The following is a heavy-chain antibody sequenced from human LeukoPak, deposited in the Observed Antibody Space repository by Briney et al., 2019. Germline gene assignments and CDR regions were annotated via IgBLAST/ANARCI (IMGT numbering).Heavy chain of an antibody. Sequence: ASVKVSCKASGYTFTIYVISWVRQAPGQGLEWMGWISAYNGNTNYAQKLQGRVTMTTDTSTSTAYMELRSLRSDDTAVYYCARTLGYCSSTSCHVFDYWGQGTLVTVSS. CDR2: ISAYNGNT. D-gene: IGHD2-2*01. V-gene: IGHV1-18*01. CDR3: ARTLGYCSSTSCHVFDY. J-gene: IGHJ4*02. CDR1: GYTFTIYV.